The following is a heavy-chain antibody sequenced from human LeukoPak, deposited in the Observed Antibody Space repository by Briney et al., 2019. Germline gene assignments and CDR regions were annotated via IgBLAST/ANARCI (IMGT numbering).Heavy chain of an antibody. J-gene: IGHJ4*02. V-gene: IGHV3-48*01. D-gene: IGHD6-6*01. CDR1: EFTFSSYS. CDR2: ITNSGNSK. CDR3: ARDHSSSSALDY. Sequence: GGSLRLSCAASEFTFSSYSMNWVRQAPGKGLEWVSYITNSGNSKSYADSVKGRFTISRDNTKNSLYLQMNGLRAEDTAVYYCARDHSSSSALDYWGQGTLVTVSS.